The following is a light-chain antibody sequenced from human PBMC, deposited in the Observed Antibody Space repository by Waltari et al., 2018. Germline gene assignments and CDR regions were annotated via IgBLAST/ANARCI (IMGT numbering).Light chain of an antibody. V-gene: IGLV2-14*03. CDR2: DVI. J-gene: IGLJ3*02. CDR1: SRDIGGYAY. CDR3: CSYTSASTLGV. Sequence: QSALTQPASVSGSPGQSITISCTGTSRDIGGYAYVSLYQQYPGKAPKLIIYDVIYRPSGVSNRFSGSKSGNTASLTISGLQAEDEANYYCCSYTSASTLGVFGGGTKLTVL.